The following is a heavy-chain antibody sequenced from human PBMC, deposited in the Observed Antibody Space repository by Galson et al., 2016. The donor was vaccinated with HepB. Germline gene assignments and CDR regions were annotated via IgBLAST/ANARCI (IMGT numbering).Heavy chain of an antibody. CDR2: LSWNSGTI. CDR3: ARNQFTSNWNDGYYYAMDV. J-gene: IGHJ6*01. CDR1: GFSFDGYA. D-gene: IGHD1-1*01. V-gene: IGHV3-9*01. Sequence: SLRLSCAASGFSFDGYAMHWVRQVPGKGLEWVSGLSWNSGTIGYADSVKGRFIISQYNAQNSLYLQMNSLRAQHTAGHYRARNQFTSNWNDGYYYAMDVWGQGTTVTGSS.